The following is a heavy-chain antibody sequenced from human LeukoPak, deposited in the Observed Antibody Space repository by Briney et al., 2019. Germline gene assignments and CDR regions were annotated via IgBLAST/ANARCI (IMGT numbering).Heavy chain of an antibody. CDR2: ISYDGSNK. V-gene: IGHV3-30*04. CDR3: AKALGRITMIVVVIEQPQPLDY. Sequence: GGSLRLSCAASGFTFSTYAMHWVRQAPGKGLEWVAVISYDGSNKYYADSVKGRFTISRDNSKNTLYLQMNSLRAEDTAVYYCAKALGRITMIVVVIEQPQPLDYWGQGTLVTVSS. D-gene: IGHD3-22*01. J-gene: IGHJ4*02. CDR1: GFTFSTYA.